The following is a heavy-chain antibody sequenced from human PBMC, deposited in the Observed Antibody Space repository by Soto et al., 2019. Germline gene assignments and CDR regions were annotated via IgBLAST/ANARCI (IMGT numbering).Heavy chain of an antibody. CDR2: MNPNSGNT. J-gene: IGHJ4*02. CDR3: ARALSGYDSSGYYYGDDY. CDR1: GYTFTSYD. Sequence: GASVKVSCKASGYTFTSYDINWVRQATGQGLEWMGWMNPNSGNTGYAQKFQGRVTMTRNTSISTAYMELSSLRSEDTAVYYCARALSGYDSSGYYYGDDYWGQGTLVTVS. D-gene: IGHD3-22*01. V-gene: IGHV1-8*01.